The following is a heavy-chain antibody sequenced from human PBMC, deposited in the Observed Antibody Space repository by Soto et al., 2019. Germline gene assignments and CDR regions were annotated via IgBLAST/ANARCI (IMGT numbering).Heavy chain of an antibody. CDR1: GYTFSNYD. V-gene: IGHV1-8*01. Sequence: QVQLVQSGAELKKPGASVKVSCKASGYTFSNYDMNWVRQATGQGPEWIGWVNPNNGDTGYAQKFQGRVTLTKDISTTTAYMQLTSLRSEDKAIYYCAKVSRKGSAIDFDYWGQGTLITVSS. CDR2: VNPNNGDT. CDR3: AKVSRKGSAIDFDY. J-gene: IGHJ4*02. D-gene: IGHD3-10*01.